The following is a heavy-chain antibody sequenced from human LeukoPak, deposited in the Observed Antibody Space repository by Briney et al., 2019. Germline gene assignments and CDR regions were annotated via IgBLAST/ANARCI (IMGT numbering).Heavy chain of an antibody. D-gene: IGHD6-19*01. CDR3: ARNRLTIAVAGSYNWFDP. CDR2: IYYSGST. CDR1: GSSISSYY. J-gene: IGHJ5*02. Sequence: SETLSLTCTVSGSSISSYYWSWIRQPPGKGLEWIGYIYYSGSTNYNPSLKSRVTISVDTSKNQFSLKLSSVTAADTAVYYCARNRLTIAVAGSYNWFDPWGQGTLVTVSS. V-gene: IGHV4-59*01.